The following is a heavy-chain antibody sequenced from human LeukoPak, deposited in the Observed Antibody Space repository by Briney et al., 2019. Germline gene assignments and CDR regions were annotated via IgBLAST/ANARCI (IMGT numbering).Heavy chain of an antibody. J-gene: IGHJ4*02. V-gene: IGHV1-46*01. D-gene: IGHD3-10*01. Sequence: ASVKVSCKASGYTFTSYYMHWVRQAPGQGPEWMGIINPRGGSASSAQKFQGRVTLTWDTSTSTFYMELSSLRSQDTAVYYCARDYHGSGSLTTFDYWGQGTLVTVSS. CDR2: INPRGGSA. CDR3: ARDYHGSGSLTTFDY. CDR1: GYTFTSYY.